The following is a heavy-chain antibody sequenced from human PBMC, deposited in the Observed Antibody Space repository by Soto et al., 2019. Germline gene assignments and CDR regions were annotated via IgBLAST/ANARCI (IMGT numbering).Heavy chain of an antibody. Sequence: QVQLLQSGGEVKKPGASVKVSCNSSDHTFTYYAINWVRRAPGQGLEWMGWISGYNGNTKYAQKFQDRVTMSADTRTRTAYMEMRILTCDDTAVYFCAATGGHYFGLDVWGQGTTVTVSS. J-gene: IGHJ6*02. CDR1: DHTFTYYA. D-gene: IGHD2-8*02. CDR2: ISGYNGNT. CDR3: AATGGHYFGLDV. V-gene: IGHV1-18*01.